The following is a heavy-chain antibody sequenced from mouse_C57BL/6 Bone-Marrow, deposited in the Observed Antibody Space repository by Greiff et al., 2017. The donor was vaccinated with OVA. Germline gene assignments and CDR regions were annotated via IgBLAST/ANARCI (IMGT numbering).Heavy chain of an antibody. CDR2: IDPKTGGT. J-gene: IGHJ2*01. V-gene: IGHV1-15*01. CDR3: TRGEGNYVRYYCDY. Sequence: VQLQQSGAELVRPGASVTLSCKASGYTFTDYEMHWVKQTPVHGLEWIGAIDPKTGGTAYNQKFKGKAILTADKSSSTAYMELRSLTSEDSAVYYCTRGEGNYVRYYCDYWGQGNTLTVSS. D-gene: IGHD2-1*01. CDR1: GYTFTDYE.